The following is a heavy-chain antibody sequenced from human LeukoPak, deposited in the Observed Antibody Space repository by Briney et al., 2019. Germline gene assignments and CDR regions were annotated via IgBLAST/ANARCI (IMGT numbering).Heavy chain of an antibody. CDR2: ISWNSGSI. J-gene: IGHJ4*02. Sequence: SGGSLRLSCAASGFTFDDYGMHWVRQAPGKGLEWVSVISWNSGSIAYAGSVKGRFTISRENAKNSLYLQMNSLRAEDTAMYYCARQKQSHGNFDYWGQGTLVTASS. CDR3: ARQKQSHGNFDY. D-gene: IGHD1-26*01. V-gene: IGHV3-9*01. CDR1: GFTFDDYG.